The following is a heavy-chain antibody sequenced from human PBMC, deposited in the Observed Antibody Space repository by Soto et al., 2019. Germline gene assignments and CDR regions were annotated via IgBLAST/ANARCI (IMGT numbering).Heavy chain of an antibody. CDR1: GYTFTSYY. V-gene: IGHV1-2*04. CDR2: INPNSGAT. Sequence: QVQLVQSGAEVKKPGASVKVSCQASGYTFTSYYIHWVRQAPGQGLEWMGSINPNSGATYFAQTLQGWVTMSRDTSISTAYMELSRLRSDHTAVYYCARAGQKWYFDLWGRGTLVTVSS. CDR3: ARAGQKWYFDL. J-gene: IGHJ2*01.